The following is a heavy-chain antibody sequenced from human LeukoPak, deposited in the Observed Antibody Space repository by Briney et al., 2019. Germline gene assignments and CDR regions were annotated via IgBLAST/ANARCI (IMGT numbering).Heavy chain of an antibody. CDR1: GFTVSNNY. Sequence: GGSLRLSCAASGFTVSNNYMSWVRQTPGKGLVWVSVIYVGGSAYYADSVKGRFTISGDSSKNTLYLQMNSLRAEDTAVYYCARLKIDGTHFDYWGQGTLVTVSS. V-gene: IGHV3-53*01. CDR3: ARLKIDGTHFDY. CDR2: IYVGGSA. D-gene: IGHD3-9*01. J-gene: IGHJ4*02.